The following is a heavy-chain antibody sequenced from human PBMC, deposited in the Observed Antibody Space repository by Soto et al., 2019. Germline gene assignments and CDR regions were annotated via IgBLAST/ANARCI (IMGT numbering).Heavy chain of an antibody. CDR1: GFTFGDYA. D-gene: IGHD4-17*01. J-gene: IGHJ4*02. CDR2: IRSKAYGGTT. V-gene: IGHV3-49*03. CDR3: TRDQLDNPTTTDYGDYAYYFDY. Sequence: GGSLRLSCTASGFTFGDYAMSWFRQAPGKGLEWVGFIRSKAYGGTTEYAASVKGRFTISRDDSKSIAYLQMNSLKTEDTAVYYCTRDQLDNPTTTDYGDYAYYFDYWGQGTLVTVSS.